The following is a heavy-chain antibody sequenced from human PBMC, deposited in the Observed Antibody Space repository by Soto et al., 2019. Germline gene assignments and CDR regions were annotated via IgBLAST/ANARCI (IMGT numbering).Heavy chain of an antibody. CDR1: GFTFSSSP. Sequence: EVQLVQSGGGWVQPGGSLRLSCAASGFTFSSSPMSWVRQVPGKGLEWISAIRNDGGSMYYVYSVKVRFTISRDNSKSTSTLRMKNLRAEDTATYYCVRDRYTISDFCTAFSSDWGQGAQVIVSS. D-gene: IGHD3-3*01. CDR2: IRNDGGSM. CDR3: VRDRYTISDFCTAFSSD. V-gene: IGHV3-23*04. J-gene: IGHJ4*02.